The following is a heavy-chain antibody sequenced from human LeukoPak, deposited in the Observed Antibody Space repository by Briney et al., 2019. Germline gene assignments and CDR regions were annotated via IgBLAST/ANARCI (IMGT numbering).Heavy chain of an antibody. CDR3: ARGSPSDWYRKWFDP. CDR1: NASFSVYY. J-gene: IGHJ5*02. D-gene: IGHD6-19*01. Sequence: PETLSLACTLYNASFSVYYWSCTRHPPREGMEWIGEINPSGSNNFNPSFKSRVTIPVDPPKNQSSLNLRAVTAAARAVYNCARGSPSDWYRKWFDPWGQGTLVTVSS. CDR2: INPSGSN. V-gene: IGHV4-34*01.